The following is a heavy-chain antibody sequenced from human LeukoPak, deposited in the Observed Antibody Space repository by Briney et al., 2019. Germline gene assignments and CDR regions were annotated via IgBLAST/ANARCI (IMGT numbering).Heavy chain of an antibody. D-gene: IGHD3-22*01. J-gene: IGHJ4*02. CDR2: IYYSGST. V-gene: IGHV4-39*01. Sequence: SETLSLTCTVSGGSISSSSYYWGWIRQPPGKGLEWIGSIYYSGSTYYNPSLKSRVTISVDTSKNQFSLKLSSVTAADTAVYYCASQTYYYDSSGTITVFDYWGQGTLVTVSS. CDR3: ASQTYYYDSSGTITVFDY. CDR1: GGSISSSSYY.